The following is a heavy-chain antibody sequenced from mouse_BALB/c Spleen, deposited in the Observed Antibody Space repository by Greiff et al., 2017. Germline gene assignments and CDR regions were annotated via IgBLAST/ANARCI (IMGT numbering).Heavy chain of an antibody. CDR3: ARASYYGNYVWFAY. V-gene: IGHV5-6-5*01. J-gene: IGHJ3*01. D-gene: IGHD2-10*01. Sequence: EVKLVESGGGLVKPGGSLKLSCAASGFTFSSYAMSWVRQTPEKRLEWVASISSGGSTYYPDSVKGRFTISRDNARNILYLQMSSLRSEDTAMYYCARASYYGNYVWFAYWGQGTLVTVSA. CDR1: GFTFSSYA. CDR2: ISSGGST.